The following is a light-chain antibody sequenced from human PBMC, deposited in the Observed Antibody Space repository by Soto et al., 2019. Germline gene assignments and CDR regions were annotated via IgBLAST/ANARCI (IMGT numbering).Light chain of an antibody. V-gene: IGKV1-5*03. J-gene: IGKJ1*01. CDR1: QSISSW. Sequence: DIQMTQSPSTLSASVGDRVTITCRASQSISSWLAWYQQEPGKAPKLLIYKASSLESGVPSRFSGSGSGTEFILTISSLQPDDSATYFCQQYNTFSGTFGQGTKVEIK. CDR3: QQYNTFSGT. CDR2: KAS.